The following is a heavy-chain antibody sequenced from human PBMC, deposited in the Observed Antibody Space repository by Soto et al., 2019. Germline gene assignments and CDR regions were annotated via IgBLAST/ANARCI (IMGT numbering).Heavy chain of an antibody. J-gene: IGHJ4*02. V-gene: IGHV4-31*03. CDR3: ARFRSGYAPRTIYFDS. D-gene: IGHD3-22*01. CDR1: GGSISSGGYY. Sequence: SETLSLTCTVSGGSISSGGYYWSWIRQHPGKGLEWIGYIYYSGSTYYNPSLKSRVTISVDTSKNQFSLKLSSVTAADTAVYYCARFRSGYAPRTIYFDSWGQGALVTVSS. CDR2: IYYSGST.